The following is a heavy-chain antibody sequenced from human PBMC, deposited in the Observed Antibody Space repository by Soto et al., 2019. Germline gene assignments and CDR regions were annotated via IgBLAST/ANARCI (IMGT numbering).Heavy chain of an antibody. Sequence: ASETLSLTCTVSGGSISSYYWSWIRQPPGKGLEWIGYIYYSGSTNYNPSLKSRVTISVDTSKNQFSLKLSSVTAADTAVYYCAALPRLSCSGGSCPRLYFDYWGQGTLVTVSS. CDR1: GGSISSYY. D-gene: IGHD2-15*01. CDR2: IYYSGST. CDR3: AALPRLSCSGGSCPRLYFDY. J-gene: IGHJ4*02. V-gene: IGHV4-59*01.